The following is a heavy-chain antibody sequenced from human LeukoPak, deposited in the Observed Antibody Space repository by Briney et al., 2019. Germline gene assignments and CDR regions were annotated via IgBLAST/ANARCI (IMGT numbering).Heavy chain of an antibody. Sequence: GGSLRLSCAASGFTFSSYAMHWVRQAPGKGLEWVAVISYDGSNKYYADSVKGRFTISRDNSKNTLYLQMNSLRAEDTAVYYCARDSKQLPGVFDYWGQGTLVTASS. J-gene: IGHJ4*02. CDR1: GFTFSSYA. V-gene: IGHV3-30-3*01. CDR3: ARDSKQLPGVFDY. CDR2: ISYDGSNK. D-gene: IGHD6-6*01.